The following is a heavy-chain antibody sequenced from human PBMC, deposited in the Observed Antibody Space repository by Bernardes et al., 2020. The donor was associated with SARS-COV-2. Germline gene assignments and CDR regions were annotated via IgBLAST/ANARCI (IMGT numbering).Heavy chain of an antibody. J-gene: IGHJ4*02. CDR3: VRGRKDLTY. D-gene: IGHD3-9*01. Sequence: GGSLRLSCAASGFSLINYAMTWVRQAPGKGLEWVASLDAFGGTTYYAHSVEGRFITSRGYSKNTMYLQVNSLRVEDTALYFCVRGRKDLTYWGQGTLLTVSS. CDR2: LDAFGGTT. V-gene: IGHV3-23*01. CDR1: GFSLINYA.